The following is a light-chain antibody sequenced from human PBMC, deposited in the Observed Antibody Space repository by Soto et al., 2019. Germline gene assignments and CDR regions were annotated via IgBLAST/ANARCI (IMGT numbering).Light chain of an antibody. CDR2: EVT. CDR1: SSDVGGYNY. CDR3: NSFAGRNTVL. J-gene: IGLJ2*01. Sequence: QSVLTQPPSASGSHGQSVTISCTGTSSDVGGYNYVSWYQQHPGKAPKLLIYEVTKRPSGVPDRFSGSKSGNTASLTVSGLQAEDEADYYCNSFAGRNTVLFVEGTKLNVL. V-gene: IGLV2-8*01.